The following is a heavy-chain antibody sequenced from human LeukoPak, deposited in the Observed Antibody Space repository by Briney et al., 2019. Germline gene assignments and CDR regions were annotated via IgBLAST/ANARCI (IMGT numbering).Heavy chain of an antibody. V-gene: IGHV1-8*03. CDR1: GYTFTSYD. Sequence: ASVKVSCKASGYTFTSYDINWVRQATGQGLEWMGWMNPNSGNTGYAQKFQGRVTITRNTSISTAYMELSSLRSEDTAVYYCAREGYYYDSSGYTPFDYWGQGTLVTVPS. J-gene: IGHJ4*02. CDR2: MNPNSGNT. CDR3: AREGYYYDSSGYTPFDY. D-gene: IGHD3-22*01.